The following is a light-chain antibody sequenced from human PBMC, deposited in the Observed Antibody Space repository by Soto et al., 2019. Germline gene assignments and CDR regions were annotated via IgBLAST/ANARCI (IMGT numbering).Light chain of an antibody. V-gene: IGLV2-14*01. CDR3: SSYXXSSTYV. CDR2: DVS. J-gene: IGLJ1*01. Sequence: QSVLTQPASVSGSPGQSITISCTGTSSDVGGYNYVSWYQQHPGKVPKLVIYDVSTRPSGVSNRFSGSKSDNTASLTISELXXXXXXXXXCSSYXXSSTYVFGIGXKVTVL. CDR1: SSDVGGYNY.